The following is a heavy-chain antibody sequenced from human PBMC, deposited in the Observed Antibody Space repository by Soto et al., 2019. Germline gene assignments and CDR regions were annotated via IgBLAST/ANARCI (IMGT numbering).Heavy chain of an antibody. J-gene: IGHJ6*03. Sequence: SETLSLTCTVSGGSISSSSYYWGWIRQPPGKGLEWIGRIYYSGSTYYNPSLKSRVTISVDTSKNQFSLKLSSVTAADTAVYYCARLTDGSSSSKDYYYYMDVWGKGTTVTVSS. V-gene: IGHV4-39*01. CDR3: ARLTDGSSSSKDYYYYMDV. CDR1: GGSISSSSYY. CDR2: IYYSGST. D-gene: IGHD6-6*01.